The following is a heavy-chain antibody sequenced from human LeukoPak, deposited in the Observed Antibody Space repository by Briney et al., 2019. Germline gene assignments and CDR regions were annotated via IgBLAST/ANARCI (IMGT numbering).Heavy chain of an antibody. Sequence: PSETLSLTSTVSGGSVSSGSYYWSWIRQPPGKGLEWIGYIYYSGSTYYNPSLKSRVTISVDTSKNQFSLKLSSVTAADTAVYYCARVVGLFKWAFDYWGQGTLVTVSS. CDR2: IYYSGST. CDR3: ARVVGLFKWAFDY. D-gene: IGHD2-15*01. V-gene: IGHV4-61*01. J-gene: IGHJ4*02. CDR1: GGSVSSGSYY.